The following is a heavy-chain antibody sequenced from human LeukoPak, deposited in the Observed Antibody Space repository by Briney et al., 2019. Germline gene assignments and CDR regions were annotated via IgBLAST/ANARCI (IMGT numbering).Heavy chain of an antibody. CDR2: ISYSAIT. D-gene: IGHD6-13*01. CDR1: GGSISSYY. J-gene: IGHJ5*02. V-gene: IGHV4-59*01. CDR3: ARGVNWIDP. Sequence: PSETLSLTCTVSGGSISSYYWSWIRQPPGKGLEWIGYISYSAITNYNPALKSRVTISIDTSKNQFSLKLSSVTAADTAVYYCARGVNWIDPWGQGTRVTVSS.